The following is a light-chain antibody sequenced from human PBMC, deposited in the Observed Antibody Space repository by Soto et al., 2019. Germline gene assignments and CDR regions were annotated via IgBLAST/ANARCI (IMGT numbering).Light chain of an antibody. J-gene: IGKJ1*01. CDR2: AAS. Sequence: DIQMTQSPSSLSASVGDRVTITCRASQTISFYLNWYQQKPGKAPKLLIYAASNLQSGVPSRFSASGSGTEFTLTLNSLQPEDFATYYCQQAYSTPWTFVQGTKVEIK. V-gene: IGKV1-39*01. CDR3: QQAYSTPWT. CDR1: QTISFY.